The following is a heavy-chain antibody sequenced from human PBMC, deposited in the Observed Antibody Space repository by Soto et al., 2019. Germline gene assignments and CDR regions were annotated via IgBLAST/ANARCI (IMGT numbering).Heavy chain of an antibody. V-gene: IGHV4-4*07. Sequence: SETLSLTCTVSGGSISSDYWSWIRQPAGKGLEWIGRIYTSGSTNYNPSLKSRVTMSVDTSKNQFSLKLSSVTAADTAVYYCASMAAAGTELDYWGQGTLVTVSS. CDR3: ASMAAAGTELDY. CDR1: GGSISSDY. D-gene: IGHD6-13*01. CDR2: IYTSGST. J-gene: IGHJ4*02.